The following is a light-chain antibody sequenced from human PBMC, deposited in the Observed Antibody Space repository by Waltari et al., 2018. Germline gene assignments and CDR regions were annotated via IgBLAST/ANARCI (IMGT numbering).Light chain of an antibody. J-gene: IGKJ4*01. Sequence: EIVMTQSPATLSVSPGERATHSCRASQSVSSNLAWYQQKPGQAPRLLIYGASTRATGIPARFSGSGSGTEFTLTISSMQSEDFAVYYCQQYNNWPLFGGGTKVEIK. CDR2: GAS. V-gene: IGKV3-15*01. CDR1: QSVSSN. CDR3: QQYNNWPL.